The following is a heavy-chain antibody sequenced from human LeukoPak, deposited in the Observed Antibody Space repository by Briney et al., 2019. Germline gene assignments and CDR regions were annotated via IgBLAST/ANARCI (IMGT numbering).Heavy chain of an antibody. J-gene: IGHJ4*02. D-gene: IGHD5-24*01. CDR3: ARSKRGDGYNNYTPHYFDY. CDR1: GVTFSSYA. CDR2: IIPIFGTA. Sequence: SVKVSCKASGVTFSSYAISWVRQAPGQGLEWMGRIIPIFGTANYAQKFQGRVTITTDEPTSTAYMELSSLRSEDTAVYYCARSKRGDGYNNYTPHYFDYWGQGTLVTVSS. V-gene: IGHV1-69*05.